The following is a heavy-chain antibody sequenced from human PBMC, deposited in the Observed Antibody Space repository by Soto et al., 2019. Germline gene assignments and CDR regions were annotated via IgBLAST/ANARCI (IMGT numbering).Heavy chain of an antibody. V-gene: IGHV1-69*13. CDR2: IIPIFGTA. CDR3: ARPESIAVAGTDYYFAY. Sequence: ASVKVSCKASGGTFSSYAISWVRQAPGQGLEWMGGIIPIFGTANYAQKFQGRVTITADESTSTAYMELSSLRSEDTAVYYCARPESIAVAGTDYYFAYWGQGTLVTVS. D-gene: IGHD6-19*01. J-gene: IGHJ4*02. CDR1: GGTFSSYA.